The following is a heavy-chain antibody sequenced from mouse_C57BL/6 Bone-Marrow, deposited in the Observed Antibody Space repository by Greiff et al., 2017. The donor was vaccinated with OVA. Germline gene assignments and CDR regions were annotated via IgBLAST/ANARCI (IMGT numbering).Heavy chain of an antibody. CDR2: IDPENGDT. V-gene: IGHV14-4*01. CDR3: ARSGFAY. Sequence: VQLQQSGAELVRPGASVKLSCTASGFNIKDDYMHWVKQRPEQGLEWIGWIDPENGDTEYASKFQGKATIPADTSSNTAYLQLSSLTSEDTAVYYCARSGFAYWGQGTLVTVSA. J-gene: IGHJ3*01. CDR1: GFNIKDDY.